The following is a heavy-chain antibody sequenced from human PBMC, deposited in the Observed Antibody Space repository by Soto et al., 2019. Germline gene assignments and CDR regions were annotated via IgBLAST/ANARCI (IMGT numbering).Heavy chain of an antibody. D-gene: IGHD5-18*01. CDR3: ADVGARDTAMAD. V-gene: IGHV1-69*13. J-gene: IGHJ4*02. Sequence: SVKVSCKASGGTLSSYSISWVRRAPGQGLDWMGGIIPIFGTANYAQKFQGRVTITADESTSTAYMELGSLRSEDTAVYYGADVGARDTAMADWGQGTLVTVSS. CDR2: IIPIFGTA. CDR1: GGTLSSYS.